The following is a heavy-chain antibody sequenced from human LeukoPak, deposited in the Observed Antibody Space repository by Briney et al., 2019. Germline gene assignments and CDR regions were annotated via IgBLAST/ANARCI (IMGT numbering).Heavy chain of an antibody. CDR2: ISAYNGNT. Sequence: ASVKVSCKASGYTFTSYGISWVRQAPGQGLEWMGWISAYNGNTNYAQKLQGRVTMTTDTSTSTAYMELRGLRSDDTAVYYCARDGTRYCSGGSCYYFNYWGQGTLVIVSS. CDR1: GYTFTSYG. J-gene: IGHJ4*02. CDR3: ARDGTRYCSGGSCYYFNY. V-gene: IGHV1-18*01. D-gene: IGHD2-15*01.